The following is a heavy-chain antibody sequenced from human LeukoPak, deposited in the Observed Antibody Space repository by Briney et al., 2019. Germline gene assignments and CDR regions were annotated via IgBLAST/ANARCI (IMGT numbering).Heavy chain of an antibody. D-gene: IGHD2-21*01. V-gene: IGHV3-15*07. CDR1: GFNFNNAW. J-gene: IGHJ4*02. CDR2: IRSKIDGGAT. Sequence: GGSLRLSCAASGFNFNNAWMSWVRQAPGKGLEWVGRIRSKIDGGATDYAAPVKGRFTISRDDSKNTLYLQINSLKIEDTAMYYCYTSITDYWGQGTLVTVSS. CDR3: YTSITDY.